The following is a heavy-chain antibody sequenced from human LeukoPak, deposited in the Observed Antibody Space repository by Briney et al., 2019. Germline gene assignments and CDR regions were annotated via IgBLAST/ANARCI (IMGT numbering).Heavy chain of an antibody. Sequence: SETLSLTCTVSGGSVSSSSHYWGWIRQPPGKGLEWIGSIYYSGSTYYNPSLKSRVTISVDTPKNQFSMKLRSVTAADTAVYYCARVYYDSSGYYPAEFDYWGQGTLVTVSS. D-gene: IGHD3-22*01. J-gene: IGHJ4*02. CDR1: GGSVSSSSHY. V-gene: IGHV4-39*07. CDR2: IYYSGST. CDR3: ARVYYDSSGYYPAEFDY.